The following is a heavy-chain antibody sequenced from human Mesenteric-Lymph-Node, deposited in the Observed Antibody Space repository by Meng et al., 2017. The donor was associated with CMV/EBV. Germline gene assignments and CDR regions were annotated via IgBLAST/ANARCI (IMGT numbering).Heavy chain of an antibody. CDR1: GFTFSTHG. D-gene: IGHD4/OR15-4a*01. CDR3: AKDQGAWAFDC. V-gene: IGHV3-30*02. CDR2: IWFDGSKA. J-gene: IGHJ4*02. Sequence: GESLKISCAASGFTFSTHGFHWVRQAPGMGLEWVAVIWFDGSKAYYADSVKGRFTISRDNSKNTVYLQMNSLRPEDTALYYCAKDQGAWAFDCWGQGTLVTVSS.